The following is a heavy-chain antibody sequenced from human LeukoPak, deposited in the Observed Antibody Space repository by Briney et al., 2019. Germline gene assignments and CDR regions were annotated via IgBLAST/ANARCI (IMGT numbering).Heavy chain of an antibody. Sequence: GGSLRLSCAASGFTFSDSAMSWVRQAPGKGPEWVSAVSRSGGGTYYADSVKGRFTISRDNSKNTLYLQMNSLRAEDTAVYYCAKCSGPDSSSCRNWFDPWGPGTLVTVSS. CDR2: VSRSGGGT. V-gene: IGHV3-23*01. CDR1: GFTFSDSA. CDR3: AKCSGPDSSSCRNWFDP. D-gene: IGHD6-13*01. J-gene: IGHJ5*02.